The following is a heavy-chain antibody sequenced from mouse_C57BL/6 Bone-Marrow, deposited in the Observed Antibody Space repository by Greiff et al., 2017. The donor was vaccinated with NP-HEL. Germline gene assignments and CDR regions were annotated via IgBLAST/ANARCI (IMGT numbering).Heavy chain of an antibody. Sequence: EVHLVESGGGLVKPGGSLKLSCAASGFTFSSYAMSWVRQTPEKRLEWVATISDGGSYTYYPDNVKGRFTISRDNAKNNLYLQMSHLKSEDTAMYYGARDITTVVATDWYFDVRGTGTTVTVSS. J-gene: IGHJ1*03. CDR2: ISDGGSYT. CDR3: ARDITTVVATDWYFDV. D-gene: IGHD1-1*01. V-gene: IGHV5-4*01. CDR1: GFTFSSYA.